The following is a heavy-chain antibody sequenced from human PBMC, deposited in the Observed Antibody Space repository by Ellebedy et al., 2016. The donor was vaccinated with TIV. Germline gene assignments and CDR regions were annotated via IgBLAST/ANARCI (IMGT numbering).Heavy chain of an antibody. J-gene: IGHJ4*02. CDR3: ARDHPRGIENFYY. D-gene: IGHD3-16*01. V-gene: IGHV3-74*01. CDR2: IHSDGSST. CDR1: GFTFSSYW. Sequence: GESLKISCAASGFTFSSYWMHWVRQAPGKGLVWISRIHSDGSSTSYADSVKGRFTISRDNAKNTLYLQMNSLRAEDPAVYYCARDHPRGIENFYYWGQGTLFTVSS.